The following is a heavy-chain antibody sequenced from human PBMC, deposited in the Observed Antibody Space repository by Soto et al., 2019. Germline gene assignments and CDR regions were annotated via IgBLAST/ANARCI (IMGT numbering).Heavy chain of an antibody. CDR3: AKDKGNTVTTFQVQH. CDR2: TSGSGGST. Sequence: GGSLRLSCAASGFTFSSYAMSWVRQAPGKGLEWVSHTSGSGGSTYYADSVKGRFTISRDNSKNTLYLQMNSLRAEDTAVYYCAKDKGNTVTTFQVQHWRQGTLVTAPQ. CDR1: GFTFSSYA. D-gene: IGHD4-17*01. V-gene: IGHV3-23*01. J-gene: IGHJ1*01.